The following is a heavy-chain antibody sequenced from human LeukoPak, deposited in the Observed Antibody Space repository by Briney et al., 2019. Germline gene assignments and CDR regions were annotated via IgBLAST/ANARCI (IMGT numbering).Heavy chain of an antibody. D-gene: IGHD3-3*01. J-gene: IGHJ6*03. Sequence: GASVKVSCKASGYTFTSYGISWVRQAPGQGLEWMGWISAYNGNTNYAQKLQGRVTMTTDTSTSTAYMELRSLRSDDTAVYYCARAEAGGDFWSGYETYYYYYMDVWGKGTTVTVSS. CDR2: ISAYNGNT. CDR1: GYTFTSYG. V-gene: IGHV1-18*01. CDR3: ARAEAGGDFWSGYETYYYYYMDV.